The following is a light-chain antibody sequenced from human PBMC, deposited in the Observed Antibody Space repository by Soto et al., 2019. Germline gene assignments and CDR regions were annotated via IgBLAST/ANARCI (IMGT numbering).Light chain of an antibody. CDR2: GNT. V-gene: IGLV1-40*01. Sequence: QLVLTQPPSVSGAPGQRVTISCTGSSSNIGAGYDVHWYQQRLGTAPKLLIFGNTNRPSGVPDRFSGSKSGTSASLAITGLQAEDEGDYYCQSYDSTLSARYVFGTGTKVTVL. CDR3: QSYDSTLSARYV. J-gene: IGLJ1*01. CDR1: SSNIGAGYD.